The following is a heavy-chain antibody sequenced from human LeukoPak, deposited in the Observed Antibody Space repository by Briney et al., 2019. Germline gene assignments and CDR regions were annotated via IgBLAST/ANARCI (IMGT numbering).Heavy chain of an antibody. D-gene: IGHD6-13*01. V-gene: IGHV4-34*01. CDR2: INHSGST. CDR3: ARTLIAAAGIFDY. Sequence: PSETLSLTCAVYGGSFSGYYWSWIRRPPGKGLEWIGEINHSGSTNYNPSLKSRVTISVDTSKNQFSLELSSVTAADTAVYYCARTLIAAAGIFDYWGQGTLVTVSS. J-gene: IGHJ4*02. CDR1: GGSFSGYY.